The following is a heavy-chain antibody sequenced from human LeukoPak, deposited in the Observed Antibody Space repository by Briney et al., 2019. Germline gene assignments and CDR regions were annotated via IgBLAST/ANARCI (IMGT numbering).Heavy chain of an antibody. V-gene: IGHV3-7*01. CDR2: IKQDGSEK. Sequence: GGSLRLSCAASGFTFSTYTMHWVRQAPGKGLEWVANIKQDGSEKNYVESVKGRFTISRDNAKNSLYLQTNSLRAEDTAVYYCARAGQEWFGELGFDQWGQGTLVIVSS. CDR1: GFTFSTYT. CDR3: ARAGQEWFGELGFDQ. J-gene: IGHJ4*02. D-gene: IGHD3-10*01.